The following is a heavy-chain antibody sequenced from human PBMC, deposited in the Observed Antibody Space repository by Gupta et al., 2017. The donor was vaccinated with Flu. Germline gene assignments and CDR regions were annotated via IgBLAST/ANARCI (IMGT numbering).Heavy chain of an antibody. V-gene: IGHV4-39*01. J-gene: IGHJ6*03. D-gene: IGHD3-22*01. CDR2: IYESGST. CDR1: GCSLRSSCYH. CDR3: ASHSRYSSGYTRYYYYMDV. Sequence: QLQLQESCPGLVPPTATLSPTCPVSGCSLRSSCYHWGWSRQPPGKGLEWIGSIYESGSTYYNPSLKSRVTISVDTSKNQFSLKLSAVTDADTAVYYCASHSRYSSGYTRYYYYMDVWGKGTTVTVSS.